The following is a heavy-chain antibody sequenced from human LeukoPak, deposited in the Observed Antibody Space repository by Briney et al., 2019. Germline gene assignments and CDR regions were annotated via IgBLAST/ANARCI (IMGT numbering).Heavy chain of an antibody. CDR2: IFPGGST. J-gene: IGHJ4*02. CDR3: ARSPPAPKEFDY. D-gene: IGHD2-2*01. V-gene: IGHV4-4*09. CDR1: GDSISSYY. Sequence: SETLSLTCTVSGDSISSYYWSWIRQSPGKGLEWIGYIFPGGSTNSNPSLKSRVTISVDTSKNQFSLKVSSVTAADTAICYCARSPPAPKEFDYWGQGTLVTVSS.